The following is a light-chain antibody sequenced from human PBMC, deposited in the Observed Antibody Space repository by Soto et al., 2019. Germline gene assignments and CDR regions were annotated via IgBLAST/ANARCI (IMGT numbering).Light chain of an antibody. CDR2: AAS. Sequence: DIPMTQTPPSLSASVGDRVTITCRASQDISKYLAWYQQKPGKVPKLLIYAASTLQSGVPSRFSGSGSGTDFTLTISTLQSEDVGTYYCQKYDSAPLFTFGPGTRVDVK. CDR3: QKYDSAPLFT. V-gene: IGKV1-27*01. CDR1: QDISKY. J-gene: IGKJ3*01.